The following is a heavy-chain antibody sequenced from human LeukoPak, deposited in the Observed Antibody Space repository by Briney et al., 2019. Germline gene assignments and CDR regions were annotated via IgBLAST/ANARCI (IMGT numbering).Heavy chain of an antibody. V-gene: IGHV4-4*02. CDR1: GGSISSSNW. CDR3: RQLAPTFDAFDI. Sequence: SETLSLTCAVSGGSISSSNWWSWVRQPPGKGLEWIGEIYHSGSTNYNPSLKSRVTIAVDKSKNQFSLNLSSVTAADTAVYYCRQLAPTFDAFDIWGQGTMVTVSS. D-gene: IGHD6-13*01. J-gene: IGHJ3*02. CDR2: IYHSGST.